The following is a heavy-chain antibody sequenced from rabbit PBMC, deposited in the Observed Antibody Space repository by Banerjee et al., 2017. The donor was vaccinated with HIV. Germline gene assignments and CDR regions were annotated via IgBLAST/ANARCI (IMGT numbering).Heavy chain of an antibody. J-gene: IGHJ4*01. CDR1: GFDFSSYG. D-gene: IGHD2-1*01. V-gene: IGHV1S47*01. Sequence: QEQLVESGGGLVQPGGSLKLSCKASGFDFSSYGVSWVRQAPGKGLEWIGYIDPVFGSTYYASWVNGRFTISSHNAQNTLYLQLNSLTAADTATYFCVRDDISAGDSYNLWGQGTLVTVS. CDR3: VRDDISAGDSYNL. CDR2: IDPVFGST.